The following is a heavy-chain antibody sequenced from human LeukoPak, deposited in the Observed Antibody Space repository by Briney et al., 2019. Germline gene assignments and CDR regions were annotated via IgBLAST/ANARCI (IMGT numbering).Heavy chain of an antibody. D-gene: IGHD4-17*01. CDR2: VYYGGST. V-gene: IGHV4-59*08. J-gene: IGHJ4*02. CDR3: ASMTAVTREPSN. Sequence: PSETLSLTCTVSGGSISSYYWIWIRQPPGKGLEWIGYVYYGGSTNYNPSLKSRVTISVDTSKNQFSLKLSSVTAADTAVYYCASMTAVTREPSNWGQGTLVTVSS. CDR1: GGSISSYY.